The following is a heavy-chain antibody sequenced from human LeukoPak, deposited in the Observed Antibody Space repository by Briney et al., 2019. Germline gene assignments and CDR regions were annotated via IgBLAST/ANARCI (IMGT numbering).Heavy chain of an antibody. V-gene: IGHV4-39*01. J-gene: IGHJ4*02. CDR3: ARHAGGIATGTRPFDY. CDR1: GASFSSSTYY. Sequence: TSETLSLTCTVSGASFSSSTYYWGWIRQPPGKGLEWIGSIYYSGSTYYNPSLKSRVTMSVDTSKNQFSLKLGSVTAADTAVYYCARHAGGIATGTRPFDYWGQGTLVTVSS. D-gene: IGHD6-13*01. CDR2: IYYSGST.